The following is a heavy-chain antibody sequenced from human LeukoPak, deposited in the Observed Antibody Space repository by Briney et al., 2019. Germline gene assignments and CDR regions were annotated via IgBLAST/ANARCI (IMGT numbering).Heavy chain of an antibody. V-gene: IGHV4-4*07. CDR2: IHSSGSS. D-gene: IGHD2-2*01. CDR1: GGSISRYY. CDR3: ARARTGCSSSVCYGIDY. J-gene: IGHJ4*02. Sequence: SETLSLTCTVSGGSISRYYWSWIRQPAGKGLEWIGRIHSSGSSNYNPSLESRVTMSVDTSKNQFTLRLTSVTAADTAVYYCARARTGCSSSVCYGIDYWGQGTRVTVSS.